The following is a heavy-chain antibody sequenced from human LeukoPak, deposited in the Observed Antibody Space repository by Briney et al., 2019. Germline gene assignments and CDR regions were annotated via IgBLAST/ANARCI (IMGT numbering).Heavy chain of an antibody. D-gene: IGHD3-16*01. V-gene: IGHV4-59*08. J-gene: IGHJ5*02. CDR1: GGSISSYY. Sequence: PSETLSLTCTVSGGSISSYYWSWIRQPPGKGLEWIGYIYYSGSTNYNPSLKSRVTKSVDTSKNQFSLKLSSVTAADTAVYYCARLRRPVWLFDPWGQGTLVTVSS. CDR2: IYYSGST. CDR3: ARLRRPVWLFDP.